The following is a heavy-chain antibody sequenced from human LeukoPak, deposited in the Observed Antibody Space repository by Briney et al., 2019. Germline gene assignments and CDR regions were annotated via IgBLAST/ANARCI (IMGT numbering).Heavy chain of an antibody. D-gene: IGHD3-10*01. CDR1: GFTFGDYA. J-gene: IGHJ4*02. V-gene: IGHV3-49*03. CDR3: TRDLQSLWFGELYDY. CDR2: IRSKAYGGTT. Sequence: GGSLRLSCAAAGFTFGDYAMSWFRQAPGKGLGWVGFIRSKAYGGTTEYAASVKGRFTSSRDDSKSLAYLQMNSLKTEDTAVYYCTRDLQSLWFGELYDYWGQGTLVTVSS.